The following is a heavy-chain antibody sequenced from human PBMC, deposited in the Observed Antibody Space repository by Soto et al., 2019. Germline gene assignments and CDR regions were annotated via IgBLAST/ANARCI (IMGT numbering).Heavy chain of an antibody. J-gene: IGHJ4*02. Sequence: PGGSLRLSCAASGFTFSNYGMHWVRQAPGKGLEWVAVISYDGSGKEYADSVKGRFTISRDNSKNTVYLQMNSLRAEDTAVYFCAKSDYSDPILDYWGQGTLVTVSS. D-gene: IGHD4-17*01. V-gene: IGHV3-30*18. CDR2: ISYDGSGK. CDR3: AKSDYSDPILDY. CDR1: GFTFSNYG.